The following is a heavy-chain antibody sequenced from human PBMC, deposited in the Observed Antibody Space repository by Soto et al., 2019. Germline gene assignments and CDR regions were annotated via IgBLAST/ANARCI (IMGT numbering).Heavy chain of an antibody. CDR2: INHSGST. V-gene: IGHV4-34*01. D-gene: IGHD2-21*02. CDR3: SRYNCGGYCYLGLDY. Sequence: SETLSLTCAVYGGSFSGYYWNWIRQPPGKGLEWIGEINHSGSTNYNPSLKSRVTISVDTSKNQFFLKLSSVTAADTALYYCSRYNCGGYCYLGLDYXGQGNLVTVSS. J-gene: IGHJ4*02. CDR1: GGSFSGYY.